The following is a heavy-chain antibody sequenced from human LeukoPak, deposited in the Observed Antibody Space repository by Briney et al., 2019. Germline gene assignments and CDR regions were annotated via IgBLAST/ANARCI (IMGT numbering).Heavy chain of an antibody. D-gene: IGHD1-14*01. Sequence: ASVKVSCKASGYSFTSYKMNWVRQAPGQGLEWMGWINTNTGNPTYAQGFTGRFVFSLDTSVSTAYLQISSLKAEDTAVYYCAREGLRYPGYSYGMDVRGQGTTVTVSS. CDR1: GYSFTSYK. CDR3: AREGLRYPGYSYGMDV. J-gene: IGHJ6*02. V-gene: IGHV7-4-1*02. CDR2: INTNTGNP.